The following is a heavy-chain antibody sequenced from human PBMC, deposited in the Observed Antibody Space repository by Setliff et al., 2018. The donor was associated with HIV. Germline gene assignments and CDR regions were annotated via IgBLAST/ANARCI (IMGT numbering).Heavy chain of an antibody. Sequence: PSETLSLTCTVSDGSISSTTYFWGWLRPPPGKGLECIGSIYYSGTTYYYPSLKGRVTISLDTSNNQFSLHLNSVTAADTAVYYCARGGPTVAFGLDVWGQGTTVTVSS. CDR2: IYYSGTT. CDR3: ARGGPTVAFGLDV. D-gene: IGHD4-17*01. V-gene: IGHV4-39*07. J-gene: IGHJ6*02. CDR1: DGSISSTTYF.